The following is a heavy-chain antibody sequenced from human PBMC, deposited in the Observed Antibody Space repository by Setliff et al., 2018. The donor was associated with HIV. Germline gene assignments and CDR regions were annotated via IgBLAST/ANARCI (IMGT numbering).Heavy chain of an antibody. Sequence: GASVKVSCKASGDTFSTFAIIWVRQAPGQGLEWMGGIIPKSNTPDYAQIFKGRLTITADESTSTAHMELVGLTSGDTAVYYCARGSPIVWFGEFLYPEIDYWGQGSLVTVSS. D-gene: IGHD3-10*01. V-gene: IGHV1-69*13. J-gene: IGHJ4*02. CDR3: ARGSPIVWFGEFLYPEIDY. CDR2: IIPKSNTP. CDR1: GDTFSTFA.